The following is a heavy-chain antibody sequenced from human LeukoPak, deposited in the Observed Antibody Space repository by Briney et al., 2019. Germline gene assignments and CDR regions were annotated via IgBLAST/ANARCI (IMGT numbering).Heavy chain of an antibody. Sequence: PSETLSLTCAVYGGSFSGYYWSWIRQPPGKGLEWIGEINHSGSTNYNPSLKSRVTISVDTSKNQFSLKLSSVTAADTAVYYCARGGVRVVTALDYWGQGTLVTVSS. CDR3: ARGGVRVVTALDY. J-gene: IGHJ4*02. CDR1: GGSFSGYY. V-gene: IGHV4-34*01. CDR2: INHSGST. D-gene: IGHD2-21*02.